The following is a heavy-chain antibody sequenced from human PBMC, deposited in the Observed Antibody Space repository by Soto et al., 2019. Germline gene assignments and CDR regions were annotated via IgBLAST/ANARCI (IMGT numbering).Heavy chain of an antibody. V-gene: IGHV3-74*01. D-gene: IGHD2-15*01. J-gene: IGHJ6*02. CDR3: ASIDCSGGSCYSRNKYYYYYGMDV. CDR2: INSDGSST. Sequence: EVQLVESGGGLVQPGGSLRLSCAASGFTFSSYWMHWVRQAPGKGLVWVSRINSDGSSTSYADSVKGRFTISRDNAKNTRYRQMNSLRAEDTAVYYCASIDCSGGSCYSRNKYYYYYGMDVWGQGTTVTVSS. CDR1: GFTFSSYW.